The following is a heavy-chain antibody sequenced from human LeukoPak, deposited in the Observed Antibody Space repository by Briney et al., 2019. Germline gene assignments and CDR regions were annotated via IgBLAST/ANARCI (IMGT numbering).Heavy chain of an antibody. D-gene: IGHD6-6*01. CDR2: ISWNSGSI. Sequence: GGSLRLSCAASGFTFDDYAMHWVRQAPGKGLEWVSGISWNSGSIGYADSVKGRFTISGDNAKNSLYLQMNSLRAEDTALYHCAKSKYSSSSRHFDYWGQGTLVTVSS. V-gene: IGHV3-9*01. CDR3: AKSKYSSSSRHFDY. CDR1: GFTFDDYA. J-gene: IGHJ4*02.